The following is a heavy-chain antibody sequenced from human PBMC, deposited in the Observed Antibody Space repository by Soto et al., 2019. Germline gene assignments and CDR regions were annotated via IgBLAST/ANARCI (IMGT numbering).Heavy chain of an antibody. Sequence: QVQLQESGPGLVKPSETLSLTCTVSGDSISRYYWSWIRLSPGKGLEWIGYIYYSGETNYNPSVKSRVTISVDRTKNQFSLKLSSRTAADTAVYYCARDQGGEFMKGSGMDVWGQGTTVTVSS. V-gene: IGHV4-59*01. J-gene: IGHJ6*02. CDR1: GDSISRYY. CDR2: IYYSGET. D-gene: IGHD3-16*01. CDR3: ARDQGGEFMKGSGMDV.